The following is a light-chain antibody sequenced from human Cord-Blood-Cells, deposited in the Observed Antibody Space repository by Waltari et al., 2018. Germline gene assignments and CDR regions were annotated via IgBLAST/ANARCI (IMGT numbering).Light chain of an antibody. Sequence: QSALTQPASVSGSPGQSITISCTGTSSDVGGYNYVSWYQQHPGKAPKLMIYDVSNRPSGVSNPFSGSKSGNTASLTISGLQAEDEADYSGSSYTSSSTLVFGGGTKLTVL. V-gene: IGLV2-14*03. CDR3: SSYTSSSTLV. CDR2: DVS. CDR1: SSDVGGYNY. J-gene: IGLJ3*02.